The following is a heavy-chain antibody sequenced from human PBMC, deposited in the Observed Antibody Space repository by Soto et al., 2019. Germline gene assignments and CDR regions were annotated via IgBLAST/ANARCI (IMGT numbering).Heavy chain of an antibody. CDR3: AEYDFWSSTYAFDI. D-gene: IGHD3-3*01. CDR2: IIPINGIA. Sequence: VASVKVSCKASGYTFTSYAMHWVRQAPGQRLEWMGRIIPINGIANYSQKFQGRVTITADKSTSTAYMELSSLRSEDTAVYYCAEYDFWSSTYAFDIWGQGTMVTVSS. V-gene: IGHV1-69*04. CDR1: GYTFTSYA. J-gene: IGHJ3*02.